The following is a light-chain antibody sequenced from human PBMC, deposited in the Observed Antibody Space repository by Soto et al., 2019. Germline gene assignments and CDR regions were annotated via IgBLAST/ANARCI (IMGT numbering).Light chain of an antibody. J-gene: IGLJ2*01. CDR3: SSYGGRNNLL. V-gene: IGLV2-14*01. Sequence: QSALTQPASVSGSAGQSITISCSGTMRDVGAYNLVSWYQQHPGTAPKLIIYEVRNRPSGISSRFSGSRSGNTASLTVSGLQAEDEADYYCSSYGGRNNLLFGGGTKLTVL. CDR1: MRDVGAYNL. CDR2: EVR.